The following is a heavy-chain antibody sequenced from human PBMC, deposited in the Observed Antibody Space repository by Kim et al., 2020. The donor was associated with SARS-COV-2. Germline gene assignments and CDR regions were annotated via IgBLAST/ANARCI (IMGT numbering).Heavy chain of an antibody. V-gene: IGHV1-58*02. D-gene: IGHD3-10*01. CDR1: GFTFTSSA. CDR3: AAVHYYGSGSYYNSYYYYMDV. J-gene: IGHJ6*03. Sequence: SVKVSCKASGFTFTSSAMQWVRQARGQRLEWIGWIVVGSGNTNYAQKFQERVTITRDMSTSTAYMELSSLRSEDTAVYYCAAVHYYGSGSYYNSYYYYMDVWGKGTTVTVSS. CDR2: IVVGSGNT.